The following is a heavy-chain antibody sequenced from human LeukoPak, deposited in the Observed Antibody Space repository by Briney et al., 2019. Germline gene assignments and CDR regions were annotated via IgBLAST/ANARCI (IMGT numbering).Heavy chain of an antibody. D-gene: IGHD3-3*01. Sequence: PGGSLRLSCAASGFTFSYYGMHWVRQAPGKGLEWVAFISFDGSNKYYADSVKDRFAISRDNSENTLYLRMNSLRAEDTALYYCAKPYYDFWSAYSGGGSMNVWGQGTTVTVSS. CDR3: AKPYYDFWSAYSGGGSMNV. J-gene: IGHJ6*02. CDR1: GFTFSYYG. V-gene: IGHV3-30*18. CDR2: ISFDGSNK.